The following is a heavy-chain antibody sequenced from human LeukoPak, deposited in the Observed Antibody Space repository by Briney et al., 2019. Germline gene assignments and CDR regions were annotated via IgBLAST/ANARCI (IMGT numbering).Heavy chain of an antibody. CDR2: ISSSGSTM. Sequence: GGSLRLSCAASGFTFSSYEMNWVRQAPGKGLEWVSYISSSGSTMYYADSVKGRFTISRDNAKNSLYLQMNSLRAEDTAVYYCAGGYSSGWYVYWGQGTLVTVSS. CDR3: AGGYSSGWYVY. D-gene: IGHD6-19*01. J-gene: IGHJ4*02. V-gene: IGHV3-48*03. CDR1: GFTFSSYE.